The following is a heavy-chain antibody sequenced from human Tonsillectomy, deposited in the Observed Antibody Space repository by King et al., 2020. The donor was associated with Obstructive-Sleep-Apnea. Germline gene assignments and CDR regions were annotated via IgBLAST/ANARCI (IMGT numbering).Heavy chain of an antibody. Sequence: VQLVESGGGLVQPGGSLRLSCAASVFTFSSYTMSWVRQAPGKGLEWGSGISGRGVHTYFSDSGKGRFTISRDNSKDTLYLQMNSLRAEETAVYYCAKAYLGEDYWGQGTLVTVSS. V-gene: IGHV3-23*04. D-gene: IGHD3-16*01. CDR3: AKAYLGEDY. CDR1: VFTFSSYT. CDR2: ISGRGVHT. J-gene: IGHJ4*02.